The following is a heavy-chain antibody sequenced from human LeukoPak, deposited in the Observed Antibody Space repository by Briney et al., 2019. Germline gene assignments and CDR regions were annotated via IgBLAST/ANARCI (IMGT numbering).Heavy chain of an antibody. CDR2: ASSSRSA. Sequence: PSETLSLTCTVSGGSISSFYWTWIRQPPGKGLQYIVSASSSRSANYNPSLKSRVTISIDTSNNQFSLKLDSVTAADTAVYYCAREGDLIAVPHDALDIWGPGTMVTVSS. D-gene: IGHD6-19*01. CDR3: AREGDLIAVPHDALDI. J-gene: IGHJ3*02. V-gene: IGHV4-59*01. CDR1: GGSISSFY.